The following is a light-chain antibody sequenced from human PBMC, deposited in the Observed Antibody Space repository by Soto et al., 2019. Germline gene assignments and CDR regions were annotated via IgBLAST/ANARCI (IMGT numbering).Light chain of an antibody. Sequence: DIQMTQSPSSLSASVGDRVTITCRASQSISSYLNWYQQKPGKAPKLLIYAASSLQSGVPSRFSGSGSGTDFTLTISSLQPEAFATYYCQQSYSTPITFGPGTRLEIK. V-gene: IGKV1-39*01. CDR1: QSISSY. CDR2: AAS. CDR3: QQSYSTPIT. J-gene: IGKJ5*01.